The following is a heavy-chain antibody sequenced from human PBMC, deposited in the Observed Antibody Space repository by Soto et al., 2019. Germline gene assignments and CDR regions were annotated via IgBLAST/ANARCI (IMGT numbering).Heavy chain of an antibody. CDR2: ISSSSSYI. CDR3: ASQGSEGGMDV. V-gene: IGHV3-21*01. CDR1: GFTFSSYS. D-gene: IGHD2-15*01. Sequence: EVQLVESGGGLVKPGGSLRLSCAASGFTFSSYSMNWVRQAPGKGLEWVSSISSSSSYIYYADSVKGRFTISRDNDKNSLYLQMHSLRAEDTAVYYCASQGSEGGMDVWGQGTTVTVSS. J-gene: IGHJ6*02.